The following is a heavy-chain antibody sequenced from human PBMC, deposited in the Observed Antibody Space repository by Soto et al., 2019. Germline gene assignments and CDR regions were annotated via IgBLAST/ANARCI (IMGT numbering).Heavy chain of an antibody. CDR3: ARDRNDILTGGGMDV. CDR2: IYYSGST. V-gene: IGHV4-31*03. D-gene: IGHD3-9*01. Sequence: SETLSLTCTVSGGSINSGGYYWGWIRQHPGKGLEWIGYIYYSGSTYYNPSLKSRVTISVDTSKNQFSLKLSSVTAADTAVYYCARDRNDILTGGGMDVWGQGTTVTVSS. J-gene: IGHJ6*02. CDR1: GGSINSGGYY.